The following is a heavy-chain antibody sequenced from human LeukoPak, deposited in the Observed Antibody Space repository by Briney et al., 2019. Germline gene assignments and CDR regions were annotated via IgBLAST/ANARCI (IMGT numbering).Heavy chain of an antibody. CDR2: IIPILGIA. Sequence: SVKVSCKASGGTFSSYAISWVRQAPGQGLEWMGRIIPILGIANYAQKFQGRVTITADKSTSTAYMELSSLRSEDTAVYYCARAGYSSSWYNYWGRGTLVTVSS. D-gene: IGHD6-13*01. CDR1: GGTFSSYA. V-gene: IGHV1-69*04. J-gene: IGHJ4*02. CDR3: ARAGYSSSWYNY.